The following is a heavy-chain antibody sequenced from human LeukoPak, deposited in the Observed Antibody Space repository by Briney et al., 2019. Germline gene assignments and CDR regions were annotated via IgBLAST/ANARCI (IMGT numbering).Heavy chain of an antibody. CDR3: ARHPSSTWNFFDY. CDR2: VYFSGST. CDR1: GGSTSTYY. D-gene: IGHD6-13*01. Sequence: SETLSLTCTVSGGSTSTYYWSWIRQPPGKGLAWIGYVYFSGSTNYNPSLKSRVTISVDTSRNQFSLKLGSVTAADTAVYYCARHPSSTWNFFDYWGQGTLVTVSS. J-gene: IGHJ4*02. V-gene: IGHV4-59*08.